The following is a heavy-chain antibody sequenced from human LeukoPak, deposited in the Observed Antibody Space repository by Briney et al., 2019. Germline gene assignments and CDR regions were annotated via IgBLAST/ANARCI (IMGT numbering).Heavy chain of an antibody. CDR2: IRSDGRNK. CDR1: GFTFSTYD. CDR3: AKGKCSSTSCYLSYYFDY. V-gene: IGHV3-30*02. Sequence: GGSLRLSCAASGFTFSTYDIHWVRQAPGKGLEWVALIRSDGRNKYYGDSVKGRFTISRDNSKNTLYLQMNSLRAEDTALYYCAKGKCSSTSCYLSYYFDYWGQGTLVTVSS. D-gene: IGHD2-2*01. J-gene: IGHJ4*02.